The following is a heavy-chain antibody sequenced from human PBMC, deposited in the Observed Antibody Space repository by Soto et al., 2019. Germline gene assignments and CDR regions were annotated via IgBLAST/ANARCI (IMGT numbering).Heavy chain of an antibody. CDR2: ISAYNGNT. V-gene: IGHV1-18*01. Sequence: ASVKVSCKASGYTFTSYGISWVRQAPGQGLEWMGWISAYNGNTNYAQKLQGRVTMTTDTSTSTAYMELRSLRSDDTAVYYCARDAFWVKGINPVVAAIGYWGQGTLVTVSS. CDR3: ARDAFWVKGINPVVAAIGY. D-gene: IGHD2-2*01. CDR1: GYTFTSYG. J-gene: IGHJ4*02.